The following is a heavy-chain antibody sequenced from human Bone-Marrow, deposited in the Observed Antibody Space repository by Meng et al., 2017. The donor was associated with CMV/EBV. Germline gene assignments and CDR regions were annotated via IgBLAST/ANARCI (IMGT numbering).Heavy chain of an antibody. CDR3: ATESGGGAQNGVAGFDY. CDR2: IIPIFGTA. Sequence: SVKVSCKASGGTFSSYTISRVRQAPGQGLEWMGGIIPIFGTANYAQKFQGRVTITTDESTSTAYMDLSSLRSEDTAVYYCATESGGGAQNGVAGFDYWGQGTLVTVSS. J-gene: IGHJ4*02. CDR1: GGTFSSYT. D-gene: IGHD6-19*01. V-gene: IGHV1-69*05.